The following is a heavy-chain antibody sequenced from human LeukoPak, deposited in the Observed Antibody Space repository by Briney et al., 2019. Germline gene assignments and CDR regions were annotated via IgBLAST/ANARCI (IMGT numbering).Heavy chain of an antibody. CDR1: GFTLSSYG. CDR2: IWYDGSNK. D-gene: IGHD5-24*01. CDR3: ARMGAAEYFQH. Sequence: PGGSLRLSCAASGFTLSSYGMHWVRQAPGKGLEWVAVIWYDGSNKYYADSVKGRFTISRDNSKNTLYLQMNSLRAEDTAVYYCARMGAAEYFQHWGQGTLVTVSS. J-gene: IGHJ1*01. V-gene: IGHV3-33*01.